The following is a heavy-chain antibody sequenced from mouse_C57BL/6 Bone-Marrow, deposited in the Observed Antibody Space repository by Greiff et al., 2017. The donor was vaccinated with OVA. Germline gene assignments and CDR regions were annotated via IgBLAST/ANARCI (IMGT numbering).Heavy chain of an antibody. CDR1: GYSITSGYY. D-gene: IGHD2-3*01. V-gene: IGHV3-6*01. CDR2: ISYDGSN. CDR3: ARIMDGYNWYFDV. J-gene: IGHJ1*03. Sequence: VQLQQSGPGLVKPSQSLSLTCSVTGYSITSGYYWHWIRQFPGNKLEWMGYISYDGSNNYNPSLKNRISITRDTSKNQFFLKLNSVTTEDTATYYCARIMDGYNWYFDVWGTGTTVTVSS.